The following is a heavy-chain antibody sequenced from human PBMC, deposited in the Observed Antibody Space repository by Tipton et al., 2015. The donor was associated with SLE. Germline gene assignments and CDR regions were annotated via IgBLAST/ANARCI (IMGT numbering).Heavy chain of an antibody. CDR2: IKQDGSEK. D-gene: IGHD3-3*01. J-gene: IGHJ4*02. CDR3: ARSSYYDFWSGYCWVY. CDR1: GFTFSSYW. Sequence: QLVQSGGGLVQPGGSLRLSCAASGFTFSSYWMSWVRQAPGKGLEWVANIKQDGSEKNYVDSVKGRFTISRDNAKNSLYLQMNSLRAEDTAVYYCARSSYYDFWSGYCWVYWGQGTLVTVSS. V-gene: IGHV3-7*01.